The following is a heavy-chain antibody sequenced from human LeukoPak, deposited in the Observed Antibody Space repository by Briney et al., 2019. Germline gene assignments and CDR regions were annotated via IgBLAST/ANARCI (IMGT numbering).Heavy chain of an antibody. CDR1: GFTFCSYS. D-gene: IGHD2-21*02. Sequence: GGSLRLSCAASGFTFCSYSMNWVRQAPGKGLEWVSSISSSSSYIYYADSVKGRFTISRDNAKNSLYLQMNSLRAEDTAVYYCAREVAYCGGDCPTDAFDIWGQGTMVTVSS. CDR3: AREVAYCGGDCPTDAFDI. CDR2: ISSSSSYI. J-gene: IGHJ3*02. V-gene: IGHV3-21*01.